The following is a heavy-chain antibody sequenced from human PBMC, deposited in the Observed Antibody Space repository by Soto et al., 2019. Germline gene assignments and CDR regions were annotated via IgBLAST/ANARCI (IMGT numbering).Heavy chain of an antibody. CDR3: ARHGYSNYHPPYGYYYGMDV. D-gene: IGHD4-4*01. J-gene: IGHJ6*02. CDR1: GYSFTSYW. Sequence: PGESLKISCKGSGYSFTSYWIGWVRQMPGKGLEWMGIIYPGDSDTRYSPSFQGQVTISADKSISTAYLQWSSLKASDTAMYYCARHGYSNYHPPYGYYYGMDVWGQGTTVTVSS. CDR2: IYPGDSDT. V-gene: IGHV5-51*01.